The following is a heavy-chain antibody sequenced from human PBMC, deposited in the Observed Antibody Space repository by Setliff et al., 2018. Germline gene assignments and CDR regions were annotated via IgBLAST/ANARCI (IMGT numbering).Heavy chain of an antibody. CDR1: NFSLPSGFF. V-gene: IGHV4-38-2*02. CDR3: ARGGRSSTRGWYMDD. CDR2: VDHLGST. Sequence: SETLSLTCTVSNFSLPSGFFWAWVRQPPGKGLQWMATVDHLGSTDYKPSLKSRATISVDTSKNQYSPKLTSMTAADTAAYFCARGGRSSTRGWYMDDWGKGTSVTVSS. J-gene: IGHJ6*03. D-gene: IGHD2-2*01.